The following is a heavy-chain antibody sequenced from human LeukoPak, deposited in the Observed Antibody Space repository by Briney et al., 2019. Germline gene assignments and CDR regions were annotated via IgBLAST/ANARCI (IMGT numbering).Heavy chain of an antibody. Sequence: PSETLSLTCAVSGGSISSGGYSWSWIRQPPGKGLEWIGYIYYSGSTYYNPSLKSRVTISVDTSKNQFSLKLSSVTAADTAVYYCAREVGNYYDSSVDYWGQGTLVTVSS. J-gene: IGHJ4*02. CDR1: GGSISSGGYS. CDR2: IYYSGST. CDR3: AREVGNYYDSSVDY. V-gene: IGHV4-30-4*07. D-gene: IGHD3-22*01.